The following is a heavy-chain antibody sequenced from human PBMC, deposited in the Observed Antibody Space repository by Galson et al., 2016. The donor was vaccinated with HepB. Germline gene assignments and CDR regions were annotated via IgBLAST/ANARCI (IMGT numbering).Heavy chain of an antibody. J-gene: IGHJ4*02. V-gene: IGHV3-7*01. CDR3: ATGYSSSWHDF. Sequence: SLRLSCAASGFNFRSYWMTWVRQAPGKGLEWVSNIKQDGSEKYYVDSVKGRFTVARDNAKNSLYLQMNSLRVEDTAVYYCATGYSSSWHDFWGQGTLVTVSS. D-gene: IGHD6-13*01. CDR2: IKQDGSEK. CDR1: GFNFRSYW.